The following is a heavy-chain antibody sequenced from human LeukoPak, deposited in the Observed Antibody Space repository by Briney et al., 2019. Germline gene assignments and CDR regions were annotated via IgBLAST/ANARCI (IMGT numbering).Heavy chain of an antibody. J-gene: IGHJ4*02. CDR2: INHSGST. V-gene: IGHV4-34*01. Sequence: SETLSLTCAVYGGSFSGYYWSWIRQPPGKGLEWIGEINHSGSTNYNPSLKSRVTISVDTSKNQFSLKLSSATAADTAVYYCARGRFPLLYWGQGTLVTVSS. CDR3: ARGRFPLLY. D-gene: IGHD2-15*01. CDR1: GGSFSGYY.